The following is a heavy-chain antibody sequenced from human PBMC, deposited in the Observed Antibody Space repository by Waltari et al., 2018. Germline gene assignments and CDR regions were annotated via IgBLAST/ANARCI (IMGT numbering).Heavy chain of an antibody. CDR2: ISWNSGSI. J-gene: IGHJ4*02. CDR1: GFTFDDSA. D-gene: IGHD2-2*01. Sequence: EVQLVESGGGLVQPGRSLRLSCAASGFTFDDSAMHWVRQAPGKGLEWVSGISWNSGSIGYTDSCKCRFTISRDNAKISLYLQMNRLRAEDMALYDRAKAKGPYCSSTSCYFDYWGQGTLVTVSS. CDR3: AKAKGPYCSSTSCYFDY. V-gene: IGHV3-9*03.